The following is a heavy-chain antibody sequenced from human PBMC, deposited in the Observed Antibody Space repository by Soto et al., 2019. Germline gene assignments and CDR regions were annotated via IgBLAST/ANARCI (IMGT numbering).Heavy chain of an antibody. D-gene: IGHD2-2*02. CDR2: IKSKTDGGTT. CDR1: GFTFSNAW. J-gene: IGHJ4*02. V-gene: IGHV3-15*01. Sequence: GESLKISCAASGFTFSNAWMSWVRQAPGKGLEWVGRIKSKTDGGTTDYAAPVKGRFTISRDDSKNTLYLQMNSLKTEDTAVYYCTTLGYCSSTSCYTFDYWGQGTLVTVSS. CDR3: TTLGYCSSTSCYTFDY.